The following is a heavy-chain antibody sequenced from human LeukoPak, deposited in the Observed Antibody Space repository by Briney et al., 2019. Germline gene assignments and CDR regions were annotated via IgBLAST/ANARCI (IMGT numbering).Heavy chain of an antibody. CDR3: ARVGSSWHYYYYYYMDV. D-gene: IGHD6-13*01. Sequence: ASVKVSRKASGYTFTSYDINWVRQATGQGLEWMGWMNPNSGNTGYAQKFQGRVTITRNTSISTAYMELSSLRSEDTAVYYCARVGSSWHYYYYYYMDVWGKGTTVTVSS. J-gene: IGHJ6*03. V-gene: IGHV1-8*03. CDR2: MNPNSGNT. CDR1: GYTFTSYD.